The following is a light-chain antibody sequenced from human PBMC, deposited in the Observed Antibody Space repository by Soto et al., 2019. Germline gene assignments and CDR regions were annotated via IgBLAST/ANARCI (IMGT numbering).Light chain of an antibody. J-gene: IGKJ1*01. CDR2: AAS. CDR3: QKYNSALWA. CDR1: QGITND. V-gene: IGKV1-27*01. Sequence: DIQMTQSPSSLSASVGDRVTITCRASQGITNDLAWYQQKPEKVPKLLIYAASTLQSGVPSRFSGSGFGTDFTLTISSLQPEDVATYYCQKYNSALWAFGQGTKVEIK.